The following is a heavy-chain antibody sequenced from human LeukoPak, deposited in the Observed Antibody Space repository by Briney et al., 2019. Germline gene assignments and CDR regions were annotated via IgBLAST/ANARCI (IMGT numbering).Heavy chain of an antibody. CDR3: AKGGPYSSSPDFDY. V-gene: IGHV3-23*01. D-gene: IGHD6-6*01. CDR1: GFTFSTYA. J-gene: IGHJ4*02. CDR2: ISGRAGST. Sequence: PGGSLRLSCAASGFTFSTYAMSWVRQAPGKGLEWVSAISGRAGSTYYADSVKGRFTISRDNSKNTLFLQLNSLRAEDTAVYYCAKGGPYSSSPDFDYWGQGSLVTVSS.